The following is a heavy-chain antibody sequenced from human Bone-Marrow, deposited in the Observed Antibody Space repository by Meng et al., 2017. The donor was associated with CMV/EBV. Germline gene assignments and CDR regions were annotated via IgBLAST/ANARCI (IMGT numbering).Heavy chain of an antibody. CDR3: ARRYDFWSAAYGMDV. V-gene: IGHV3-11*04. J-gene: IGHJ6*01. CDR2: ISSSDGTI. CDR1: GFTFSDYY. Sequence: GGSLRLSCAASGFTFSDYYMSWIRQAPGKGLEWVSYISSSDGTIKYADFVKGRFTISRDNAKNSLYLQMNSLRAEDTAVYYCARRYDFWSAAYGMDVWGQGTTVTVSS. D-gene: IGHD3-3*01.